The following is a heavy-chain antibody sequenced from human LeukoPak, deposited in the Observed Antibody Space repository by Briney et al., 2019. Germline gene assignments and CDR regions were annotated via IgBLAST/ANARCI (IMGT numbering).Heavy chain of an antibody. V-gene: IGHV3-7*03. CDR3: AKDSESSGYYYYYYMDV. D-gene: IGHD3-22*01. Sequence: GGSLRLSCATPRFTFSNYWMSWVRQAPGKGLEWVANIKQDGSEKYYVDSVKGRFTISRDNSKNTLYLQMNSLRAEDTAVYYCAKDSESSGYYYYYYMDVWGKGTTVTVSS. J-gene: IGHJ6*03. CDR2: IKQDGSEK. CDR1: RFTFSNYW.